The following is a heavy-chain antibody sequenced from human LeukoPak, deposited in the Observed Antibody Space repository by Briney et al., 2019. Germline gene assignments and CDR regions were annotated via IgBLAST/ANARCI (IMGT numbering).Heavy chain of an antibody. J-gene: IGHJ4*02. CDR3: AREGAYIGGSYPFEY. Sequence: PRASVKVSCKASGYTFTSYYMHWVRQAPGQGLEWMGIINPSGGSTSYAQKFQGRVTMTRDTSASIAYMELNSLRSEDMAVYYCAREGAYIGGSYPFEYWGQGTLVTVSS. CDR1: GYTFTSYY. CDR2: INPSGGST. D-gene: IGHD1-26*01. V-gene: IGHV1-46*01.